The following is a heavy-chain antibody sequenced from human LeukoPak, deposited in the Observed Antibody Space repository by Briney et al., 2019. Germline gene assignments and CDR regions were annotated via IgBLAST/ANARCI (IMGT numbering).Heavy chain of an antibody. V-gene: IGHV3-53*01. CDR2: IYSDGSI. CDR1: GFSVGGNY. CDR3: ARDRRRLRGMNGDGDAFDI. D-gene: IGHD1-1*01. J-gene: IGHJ3*02. Sequence: GGSLRLSCAASGFSVGGNYISWVRQAPGKGLEWVSMIYSDGSIFHAVSVKGRFTMSRDNSRNTLDLQMNSLRVEDTAVYFCARDRRRLRGMNGDGDAFDIWGQGTMVTVSS.